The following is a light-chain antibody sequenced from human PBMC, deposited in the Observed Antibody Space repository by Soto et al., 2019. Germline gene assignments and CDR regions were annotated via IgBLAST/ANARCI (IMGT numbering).Light chain of an antibody. CDR1: DSNIGSNS. CDR2: YNN. V-gene: IGLV1-47*02. CDR3: AAWDASLSACV. J-gene: IGLJ1*01. Sequence: QSVLTQPPSASGTAGQVVTISCSGCDSNIGSNSVYWYQHLPRMAPKLLTYYNNQRPSGVPDRFSGSRSGTSASLAIVGLRCEDEAVYYCAAWDASLSACVFGNGTKVTV.